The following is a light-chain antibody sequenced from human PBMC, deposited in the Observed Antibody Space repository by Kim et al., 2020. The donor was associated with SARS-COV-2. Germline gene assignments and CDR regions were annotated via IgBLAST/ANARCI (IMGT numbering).Light chain of an antibody. CDR3: TSYTGADTVV. J-gene: IGLJ2*01. CDR1: SSLVGNYNY. CDR2: DVS. V-gene: IGLV2-14*03. Sequence: GQSILISCTGTSSLVGNYNYVSWYQQHPDKAPKLIIYDVSYRPSGVSTRFSGSKSGNTASLTISGLQAADEADYYCTSYTGADTVVFGGGTQLTVL.